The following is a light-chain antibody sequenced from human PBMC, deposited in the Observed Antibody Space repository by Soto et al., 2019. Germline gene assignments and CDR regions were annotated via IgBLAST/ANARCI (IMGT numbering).Light chain of an antibody. J-gene: IGLJ3*02. Sequence: QSALTQPASVSGSPGQSITISCTGASSVIGTHNLVSWYQQRPGKAPKLMIYEVTKRPSGVSDCFSGSKSGNTASLTISGLQAEDEAHYYCCSYSGYWVFGGGTQLTVL. V-gene: IGLV2-23*02. CDR1: SSVIGTHNL. CDR3: CSYSGYWV. CDR2: EVT.